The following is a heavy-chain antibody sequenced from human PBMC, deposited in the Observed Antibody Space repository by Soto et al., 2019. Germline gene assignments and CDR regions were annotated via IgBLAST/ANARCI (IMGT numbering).Heavy chain of an antibody. Sequence: SGPTLVNPTQTLTLTCTFSGFSLSTSGMRVSWIRQPPGKALEWLARIDWDDDKFYSTSLKTRLTISKDTSKNQVGLTMTNMDPVNTATYYCARDPGPEGNYFDYWGRGILGTVSS. J-gene: IGHJ4*02. CDR1: GFSLSTSGMR. CDR3: ARDPGPEGNYFDY. V-gene: IGHV2-70*04. CDR2: IDWDDDK.